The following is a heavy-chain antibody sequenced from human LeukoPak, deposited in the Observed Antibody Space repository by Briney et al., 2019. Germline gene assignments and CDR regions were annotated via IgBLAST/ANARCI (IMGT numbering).Heavy chain of an antibody. CDR3: ARDIKATYYDFWSGYSETDAFDI. CDR2: IYYSGST. D-gene: IGHD3-3*01. CDR1: GGSISSYY. J-gene: IGHJ3*02. V-gene: IGHV4-59*01. Sequence: PSETLSLTCTVSGGSISSYYWSWIRQPPGKGLERIGYIYYSGSTNYNPSLKSRVTISVDTSKNQFSLKLSSVTAADTAVYYCARDIKATYYDFWSGYSETDAFDIWGQGTMVTVSS.